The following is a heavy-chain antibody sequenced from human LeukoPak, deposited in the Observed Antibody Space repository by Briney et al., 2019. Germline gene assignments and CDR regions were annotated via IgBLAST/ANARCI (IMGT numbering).Heavy chain of an antibody. V-gene: IGHV3-15*05. CDR3: ARDLGGYSSGWTIDY. Sequence: PGGSLRLSCAASGFTFSNAWMSWVRQAPGKGLEWVGRIKSKTDGGTTDYAAPVKGRFTIPRDNAKNTLYLQMNSLRAEDTAVYYCARDLGGYSSGWTIDYWGQGTLVTVSS. D-gene: IGHD6-19*01. J-gene: IGHJ4*02. CDR1: GFTFSNAW. CDR2: IKSKTDGGTT.